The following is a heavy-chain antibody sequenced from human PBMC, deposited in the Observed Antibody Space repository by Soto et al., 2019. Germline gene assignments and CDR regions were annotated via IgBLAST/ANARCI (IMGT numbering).Heavy chain of an antibody. CDR3: ASSIRGHNGYASHAFDI. Sequence: VGSLRLSCAASGFTFSAYYMSWIRQAPGKGLEWISYISNSGTTIFYADSVKGRFTISRDNARNSLYLQMNSLRAEDTAVYYCASSIRGHNGYASHAFDIWGQGTMVTVSS. CDR1: GFTFSAYY. J-gene: IGHJ3*02. D-gene: IGHD5-12*01. V-gene: IGHV3-11*01. CDR2: ISNSGTTI.